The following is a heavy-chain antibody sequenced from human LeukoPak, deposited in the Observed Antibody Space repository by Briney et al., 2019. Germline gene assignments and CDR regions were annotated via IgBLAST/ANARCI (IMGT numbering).Heavy chain of an antibody. Sequence: SQTLSLTCTVSGGSISSGSYYWSWIRQPAGKGLEWIGRIYTSGGTNYNPSLKSRVTISVDTSKSQFSLKLSSVTAADTPVYYCARDPGAATGGPYYFDYWGQGTLVTVSS. D-gene: IGHD2-15*01. CDR1: GGSISSGSYY. V-gene: IGHV4-61*02. CDR2: IYTSGGT. CDR3: ARDPGAATGGPYYFDY. J-gene: IGHJ4*02.